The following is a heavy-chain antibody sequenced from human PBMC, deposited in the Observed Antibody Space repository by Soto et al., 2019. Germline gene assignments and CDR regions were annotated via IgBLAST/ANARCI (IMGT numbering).Heavy chain of an antibody. J-gene: IGHJ1*01. V-gene: IGHV3-33*01. D-gene: IGHD2-21*01. CDR1: GVTFSHG. CDR2: IRVNGNDR. CDR3: AAYPGEYYGGACFGGSLQH. Sequence: QVQLVESGGGVVQPGKSLRLSCAVSGVTFSHGIHWVRQAPGKGLEWVAMIRVNGNDRFYADSVKGRFTISRDSAKSTGYLQMNSGRVEDTAVYYCAAYPGEYYGGACFGGSLQHWGQGTLVSVSS.